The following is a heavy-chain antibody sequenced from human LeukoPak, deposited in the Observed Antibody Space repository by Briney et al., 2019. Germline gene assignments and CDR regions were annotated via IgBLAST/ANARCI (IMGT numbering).Heavy chain of an antibody. Sequence: GGSLRLSCVASGFSFSRYGMSWVRQGPGRGLEWVAGISGRGDSTEYADSVKGRFTISRDNSKNTMYLQMNSLRAEDTAEYYCAKDLRVISGDYWGQGTLVTVSS. CDR1: GFSFSRYG. D-gene: IGHD3-22*01. J-gene: IGHJ4*02. CDR2: ISGRGDST. V-gene: IGHV3-23*01. CDR3: AKDLRVISGDY.